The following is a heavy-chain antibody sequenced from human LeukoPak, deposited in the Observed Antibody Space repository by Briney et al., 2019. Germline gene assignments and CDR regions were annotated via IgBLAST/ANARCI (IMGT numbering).Heavy chain of an antibody. CDR2: IYSGGST. D-gene: IGHD1-26*01. CDR1: GFTVSSNY. J-gene: IGHJ4*02. Sequence: PGGSLRLSCAASGFTVSSNYMSWVRQAPGKGLEWVSVIYSGGSTYYADSVKGRFTISRDNSKNTLYLQMNSLRAEDTAVYYCASFAWELPTDFDYWGQGTLVTVSS. CDR3: ASFAWELPTDFDY. V-gene: IGHV3-53*01.